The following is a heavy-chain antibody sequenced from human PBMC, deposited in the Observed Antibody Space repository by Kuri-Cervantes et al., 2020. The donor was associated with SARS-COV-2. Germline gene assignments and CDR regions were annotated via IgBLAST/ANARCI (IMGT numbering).Heavy chain of an antibody. D-gene: IGHD3/OR15-3a*01. V-gene: IGHV6-1*01. J-gene: IGHJ4*02. CDR2: TYYRSEWNT. CDR1: GDSVSSNIAA. Sequence: SETLSLTCAVSGDSVSSNIAAWNWIRQSPSRGLEWLGRTYYRSEWNTDYAVSVQSRISIHPDIDKNQFSLQLNSVTAEDTALYHCARSPHRGLPYFDSWGQGTLVTVSS. CDR3: ARSPHRGLPYFDS.